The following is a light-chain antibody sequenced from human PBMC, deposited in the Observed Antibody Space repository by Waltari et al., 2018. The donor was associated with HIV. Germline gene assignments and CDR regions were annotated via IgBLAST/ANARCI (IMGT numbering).Light chain of an antibody. CDR2: DTS. V-gene: IGLV7-46*01. CDR3: LLSYSGARWV. CDR1: PGAVTSGHY. Sequence: QAVVTQEPSLTVSPGGTVTLTCGSSPGAVTSGHYHSWFQQKPGQAPRTLIYDTSNKHSWTPARFSGSLLGGKAALTLSGAQPEDEAEYYCLLSYSGARWVFGGGTKLTVL. J-gene: IGLJ3*02.